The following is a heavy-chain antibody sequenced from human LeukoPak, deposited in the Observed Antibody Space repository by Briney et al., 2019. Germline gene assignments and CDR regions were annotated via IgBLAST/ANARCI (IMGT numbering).Heavy chain of an antibody. CDR2: LTNTGGTK. J-gene: IGHJ4*02. Sequence: GGSLRLSCTASGFTFDAYAMNWVRQAPGKGLEWVSGLTNTGGTKYYADSVKGRFSISRDNSKITVSLQMNSLSADDTAVYYCARSAYLDSSGCYFDFWGQGTLVTVSS. V-gene: IGHV3-23*01. CDR3: ARSAYLDSSGCYFDF. D-gene: IGHD3-22*01. CDR1: GFTFDAYA.